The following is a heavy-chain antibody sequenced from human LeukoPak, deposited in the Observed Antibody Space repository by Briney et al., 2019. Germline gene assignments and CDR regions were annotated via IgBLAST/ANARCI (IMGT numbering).Heavy chain of an antibody. CDR1: GFTVSSNY. D-gene: IGHD1-26*01. Sequence: GGSLRLSCAASGFTVSSNYMSWVRQAPGKGLEWVSVIYSGGSTYYTDSVKGRFTISRHNSQNTLFLQINSLRAEDTAVYYCARVGGLDAFDIWGQGTMVTVSS. CDR2: IYSGGST. J-gene: IGHJ3*02. V-gene: IGHV3-53*04. CDR3: ARVGGLDAFDI.